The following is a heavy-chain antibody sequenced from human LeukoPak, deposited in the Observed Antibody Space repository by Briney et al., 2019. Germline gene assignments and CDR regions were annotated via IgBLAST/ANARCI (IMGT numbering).Heavy chain of an antibody. CDR1: GYTFTNYG. D-gene: IGHD4-17*01. CDR3: ARDLAYNNGDPHYFDY. J-gene: IGHJ4*02. CDR2: ISAYNGNT. Sequence: GASVKVSCKASGYTFTNYGISWVRQAPGQGLEWMGWISAYNGNTNFVQKLQGRVTMTTDTSTSTACMELRSLRSDDTAVYYCARDLAYNNGDPHYFDYWGQGTLVTVSS. V-gene: IGHV1-18*01.